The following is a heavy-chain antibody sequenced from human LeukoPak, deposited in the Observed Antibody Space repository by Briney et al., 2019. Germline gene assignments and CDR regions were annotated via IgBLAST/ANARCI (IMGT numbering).Heavy chain of an antibody. V-gene: IGHV3-11*01. D-gene: IGHD3-10*01. J-gene: IGHJ6*02. Sequence: GGSLRLSCAASGFTFSDYYVSWIRQAPGKGLEWVSYISSSGSTIYYADSVKGRFTISRDNAKNSLYLQMNSLRAEDTAVYYCARSYLWFGSYYGMDVWGQGTTVTVSS. CDR2: ISSSGSTI. CDR3: ARSYLWFGSYYGMDV. CDR1: GFTFSDYY.